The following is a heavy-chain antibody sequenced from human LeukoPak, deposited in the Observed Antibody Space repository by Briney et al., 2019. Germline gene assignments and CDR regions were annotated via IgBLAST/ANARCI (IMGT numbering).Heavy chain of an antibody. J-gene: IGHJ4*02. V-gene: IGHV1-8*03. D-gene: IGHD6-19*01. CDR3: ARAYSSGWFDFDY. CDR1: GYTFTSYD. Sequence: ASVKVSCKASGYTFTSYDINWVRQATGQGLEWMGWMNPNSGNTGYAQKFQGRVTITRNNSISTAYIDLSSLTSDDTAVYYCARAYSSGWFDFDYWGQGTLVTVSS. CDR2: MNPNSGNT.